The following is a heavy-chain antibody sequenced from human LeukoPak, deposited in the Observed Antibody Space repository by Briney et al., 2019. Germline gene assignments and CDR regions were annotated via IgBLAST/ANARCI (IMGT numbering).Heavy chain of an antibody. D-gene: IGHD3-10*01. CDR2: IRYDGSNK. Sequence: GGSLRLSCAASGFTFSSYGMHWVRQAPGKGLEWVAFIRYDGSNKYYADSVKGRFTISRDNSKNTLYLQMNSLRAEDTAVYYCAKEPVTVPGRVGAFDIWGQGTMVTVSS. V-gene: IGHV3-30*02. CDR3: AKEPVTVPGRVGAFDI. J-gene: IGHJ3*02. CDR1: GFTFSSYG.